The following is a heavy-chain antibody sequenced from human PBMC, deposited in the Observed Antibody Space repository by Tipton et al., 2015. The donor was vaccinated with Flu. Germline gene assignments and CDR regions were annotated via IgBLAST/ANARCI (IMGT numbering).Heavy chain of an antibody. J-gene: IGHJ6*02. CDR1: GFTFSSYS. D-gene: IGHD6-13*01. CDR3: AMGSSRDGMDV. V-gene: IGHV3-21*01. CDR2: ISSSSSYI. Sequence: SLRLSCAASGFTFSSYSMNWVRQAPGKGLEWVSSISSSSSYIYYADSVKGRFTISRDNAKNSLYLQMNSLRAEDTAVYYCAMGSSRDGMDVWGQGTTVPVSS.